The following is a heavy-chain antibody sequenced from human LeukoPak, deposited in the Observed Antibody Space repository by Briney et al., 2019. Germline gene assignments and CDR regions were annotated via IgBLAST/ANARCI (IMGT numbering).Heavy chain of an antibody. Sequence: SQTLSLTCAISGDSVSSNSAAWSWIRQSPSRGLEWLGRTYYRSKWYNDYAVSVKSRITINPDTSKNQFSLQLNSVTPEDTAVYYCARERVGYSGYVGYFDYWGQGTLVTVSS. CDR3: ARERVGYSGYVGYFDY. J-gene: IGHJ4*02. CDR2: TYYRSKWYN. CDR1: GDSVSSNSAA. V-gene: IGHV6-1*01. D-gene: IGHD5-12*01.